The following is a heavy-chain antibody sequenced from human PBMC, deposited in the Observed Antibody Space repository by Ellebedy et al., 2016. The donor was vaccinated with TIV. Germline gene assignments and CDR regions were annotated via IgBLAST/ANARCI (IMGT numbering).Heavy chain of an antibody. D-gene: IGHD6-19*01. CDR1: GFTFSSYW. CDR2: IDRDGSTI. Sequence: PGGSLRLSCAASGFTFSSYWMHWVRQAPGKGLVRVSRIDRDGSTITYADSVKGRFTVSSDNAKNTLYLQMNSLRAEDTAVYYRARDHYSSGDYWGQGTLVTVSS. V-gene: IGHV3-74*01. CDR3: ARDHYSSGDY. J-gene: IGHJ4*02.